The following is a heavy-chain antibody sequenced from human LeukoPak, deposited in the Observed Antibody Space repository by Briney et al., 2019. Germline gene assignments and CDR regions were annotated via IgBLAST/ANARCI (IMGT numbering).Heavy chain of an antibody. CDR3: TRVYYYDSSGSLNWFDP. Sequence: SQTLSLTCAISGDSVSSNRAAWTWIRQSPSRGLEWLGRTYYRSKWYNDYAVSVKSRITINPDTSKNQFSLQLNSVTPEDTAVYYCTRVYYYDSSGSLNWFDPWGQGTLVTVSS. CDR1: GDSVSSNRAA. CDR2: TYYRSKWYN. J-gene: IGHJ5*02. V-gene: IGHV6-1*01. D-gene: IGHD3-22*01.